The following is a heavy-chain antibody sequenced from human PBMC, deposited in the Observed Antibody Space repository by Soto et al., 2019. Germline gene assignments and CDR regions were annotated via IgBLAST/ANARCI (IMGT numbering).Heavy chain of an antibody. CDR1: GFTFSSYA. D-gene: IGHD2-15*01. CDR2: ISGSGGST. CDR3: AKDQDIVVVVAANGWSEYLQH. V-gene: IGHV3-23*01. Sequence: PGGSLRLSCAASGFTFSSYAMSWVRQAPGKGLEWVSAISGSGGSTYYADSVKGRFTISRDNSKNTLYLQMNSLRAEDTAVYYCAKDQDIVVVVAANGWSEYLQHWGQGTLVTVSS. J-gene: IGHJ1*01.